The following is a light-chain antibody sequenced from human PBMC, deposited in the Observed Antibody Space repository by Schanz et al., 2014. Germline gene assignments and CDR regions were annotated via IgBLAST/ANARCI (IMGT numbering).Light chain of an antibody. CDR1: SSDVGRYNF. CDR3: ATWDDRLSGVV. V-gene: IGLV2-14*03. CDR2: DVS. Sequence: QSVLTQPASVSGSPGQSITISCTGTSSDVGRYNFVSWYQQHPDKAPKLMIYDVSNRPSGVPDRFSGSKSGTSASLAVSGLQSEDEADYYCATWDDRLSGVVFGGGTKVTVL. J-gene: IGLJ2*01.